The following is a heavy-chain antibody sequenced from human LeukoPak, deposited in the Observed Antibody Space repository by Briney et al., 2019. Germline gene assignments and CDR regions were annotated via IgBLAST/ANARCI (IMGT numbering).Heavy chain of an antibody. J-gene: IGHJ4*02. D-gene: IGHD6-19*01. CDR2: ISYSGST. V-gene: IGHV4-59*08. Sequence: SETLSLTCTVSGGSISSYYWTWIRQPPGKGLEWIGYISYSGSTGYNPSLESRVTISVDTSKNQFSLKLSSVTAADTAVYYYARLADPYSSGFGYFDYRGQGILVTVSS. CDR3: ARLADPYSSGFGYFDY. CDR1: GGSISSYY.